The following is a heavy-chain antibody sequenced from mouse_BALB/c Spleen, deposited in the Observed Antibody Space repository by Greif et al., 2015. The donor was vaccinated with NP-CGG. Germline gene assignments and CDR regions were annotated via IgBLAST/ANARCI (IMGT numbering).Heavy chain of an antibody. Sequence: EVQVVESGGGLVQPGGSLRLSCATSGFTFTDYYMSWVRQPPGKALEWLGFIRNKANGYTTEYSASVKGRFTISRDNSQSILYLQMNTLRAEDSATYYCARDGGGAMDYWGQGTSVTVSS. CDR1: GFTFTDYY. CDR2: IRNKANGYTT. V-gene: IGHV7-3*02. CDR3: ARDGGGAMDY. J-gene: IGHJ4*01.